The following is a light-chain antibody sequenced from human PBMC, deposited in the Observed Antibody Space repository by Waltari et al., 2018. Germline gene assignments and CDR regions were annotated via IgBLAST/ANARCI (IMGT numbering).Light chain of an antibody. V-gene: IGLV3-25*03. CDR1: ALPTHF. Sequence: SFELTQPPSVSVSPGQTASITCSADALPTHFAYWYQKKPGQAPVLIIYKDSERPSGVPERFSGSTSGTTVTLTISGVQAEDEADYFCQSADYTHTVFGGGTKLTVL. J-gene: IGLJ3*02. CDR2: KDS. CDR3: QSADYTHTV.